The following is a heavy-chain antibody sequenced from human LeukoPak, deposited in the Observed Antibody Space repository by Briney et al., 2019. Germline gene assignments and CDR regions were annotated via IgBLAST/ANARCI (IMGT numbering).Heavy chain of an antibody. CDR2: INQSGST. V-gene: IGHV4-34*01. CDR1: GGSFSGYY. Sequence: KSSETLSLTCAVYGGSFSGYYWSWIRQPPGKGLEWIGEINQSGSTNYNPSLKSRVTISVDTSKNQFSLKLSSVTAADTAVYYCARGNPAFDYWGQGTLVTVSS. CDR3: ARGNPAFDY. J-gene: IGHJ4*02.